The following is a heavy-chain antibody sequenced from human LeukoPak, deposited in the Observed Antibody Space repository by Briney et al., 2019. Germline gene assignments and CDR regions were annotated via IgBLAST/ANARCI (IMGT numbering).Heavy chain of an antibody. J-gene: IGHJ4*02. CDR2: NSAYNGNT. CDR1: GYTFTSYG. CDR3: ARGPYCSGGTCYSQYFDY. D-gene: IGHD2-15*01. Sequence: ASVKVSCKASGYTFTSYGISWVRLAPGQGLEWMGWNSAYNGNTNYAQKLQGRVTMTTDTSTSTAYMELRSLRSDDTAVYYCARGPYCSGGTCYSQYFDYWGQGTLVTVSS. V-gene: IGHV1-18*01.